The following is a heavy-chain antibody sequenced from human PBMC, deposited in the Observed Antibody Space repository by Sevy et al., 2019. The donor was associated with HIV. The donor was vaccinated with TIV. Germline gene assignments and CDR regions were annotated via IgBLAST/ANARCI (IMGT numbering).Heavy chain of an antibody. CDR1: GYTFTSYD. J-gene: IGHJ3*02. V-gene: IGHV1-8*01. CDR3: ARGLQLVGDALDI. D-gene: IGHD3-3*02. Sequence: APVKVSCKASGYTFTSYDINWVRQATGQGLEWMGWMNPNSGNTGYTQKFQGRVTMTRNTSISTAYMELSSLRSEDTAVYYCARGLQLVGDALDIWGQGTMVTVSS. CDR2: MNPNSGNT.